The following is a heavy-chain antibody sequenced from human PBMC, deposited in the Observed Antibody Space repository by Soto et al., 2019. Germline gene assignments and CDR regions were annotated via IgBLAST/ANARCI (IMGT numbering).Heavy chain of an antibody. CDR2: INHSGST. Sequence: QVQLQQWGAGLLKPSETLSLTCAVYGGSFSGYYWSWIRQPPGKGLGWIGEINHSGSTNYNPSLKSRVTLSVDTSKNQFALKLSSVTAADTAVYYCARGQVDIVVVPAAMLDYWGQGTLVTVSS. D-gene: IGHD2-2*01. J-gene: IGHJ4*02. CDR1: GGSFSGYY. CDR3: ARGQVDIVVVPAAMLDY. V-gene: IGHV4-34*01.